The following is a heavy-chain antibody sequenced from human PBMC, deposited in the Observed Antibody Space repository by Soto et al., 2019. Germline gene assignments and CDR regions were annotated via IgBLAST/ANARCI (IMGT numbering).Heavy chain of an antibody. V-gene: IGHV3-53*02. CDR1: GFIVSSSY. J-gene: IGHJ4*02. D-gene: IGHD6-13*01. Sequence: DVQLVETGGGLIQPGGSLRLSCAASGFIVSSSYMSWVRQAPGKGLEWVSVLYSDSRTYYADSVKGRFTISRDNSKNTLYLQMNSLSAEDTAVYYCARCSGWYGQCYFDCWGQGTLVTVSS. CDR2: LYSDSRT. CDR3: ARCSGWYGQCYFDC.